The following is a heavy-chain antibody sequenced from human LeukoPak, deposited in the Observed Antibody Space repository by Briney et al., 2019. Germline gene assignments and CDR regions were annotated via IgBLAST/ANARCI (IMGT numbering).Heavy chain of an antibody. CDR3: ARESGSSGWYEGFDY. D-gene: IGHD6-19*01. J-gene: IGHJ4*02. V-gene: IGHV3-21*01. CDR2: IGGSGSST. Sequence: GGSLRLSCAASGFTFTTYSMNWVRQAPGKALEWVSPIGGSGSSTYYADSARGRFTISRDNAKNSLYLQMNSLRAEYTAVYYCARESGSSGWYEGFDYWGQGALVTVSS. CDR1: GFTFTTYS.